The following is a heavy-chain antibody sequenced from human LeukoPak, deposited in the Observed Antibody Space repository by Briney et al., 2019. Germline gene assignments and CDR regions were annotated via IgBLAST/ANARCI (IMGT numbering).Heavy chain of an antibody. J-gene: IGHJ5*02. CDR3: ARVPRGRGWFDP. V-gene: IGHV4-59*01. Sequence: SETLSLTCTVSGGSISSYYWSWIRQPPGKGLEWIGYIYYSGSTNYNPSLKSRVTISVDTSKNQFSLKLSSVTAADTAVYYCARVPRGRGWFDPWGQGTLVTVSS. CDR2: IYYSGST. D-gene: IGHD5-12*01. CDR1: GGSISSYY.